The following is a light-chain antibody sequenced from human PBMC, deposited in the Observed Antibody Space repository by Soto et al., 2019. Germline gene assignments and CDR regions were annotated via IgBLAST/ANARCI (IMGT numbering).Light chain of an antibody. CDR2: GAS. CDR3: QQYNNWPPPT. CDR1: QSVSSN. J-gene: IGKJ4*01. Sequence: EIVMTQSPATLSVSPGERATLSCRASQSVSSNLAWYQQKPGQPPRLLIYGASTRATGIPARFSGSGSGTEFTLTISSLQSEDFAVYYCQQYNNWPPPTFGGGTKVEIK. V-gene: IGKV3-15*01.